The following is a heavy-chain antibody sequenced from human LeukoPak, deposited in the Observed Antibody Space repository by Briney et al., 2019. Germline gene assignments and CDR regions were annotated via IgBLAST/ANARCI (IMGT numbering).Heavy chain of an antibody. V-gene: IGHV3-30*01. CDR3: ARGMDIVATITLDY. Sequence: GGSLRLSCAASGFTFSSYAMHWVRQAPGKGLEWEAVISYDGSNKYYADSVKGRFTISRDNSKNTLYLQMNSLRAEDTAVYYCARGMDIVATITLDYWGQGTLVTVSS. CDR1: GFTFSSYA. CDR2: ISYDGSNK. D-gene: IGHD5-12*01. J-gene: IGHJ4*02.